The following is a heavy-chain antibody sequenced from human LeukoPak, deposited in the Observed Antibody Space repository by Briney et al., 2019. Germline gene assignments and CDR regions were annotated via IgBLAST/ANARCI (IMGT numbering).Heavy chain of an antibody. J-gene: IGHJ4*02. D-gene: IGHD3-10*01. CDR2: ISSSSSYI. Sequence: GGSLRLSCAASGFTFNTYWMNWVRQAPGKGLEWVSSISSSSSYIYYADSVKGRFTISRDNAKNSLYLQMNSLRAEDTAVYYCAKDLRSGSYLDYWGQGTLVTVSS. CDR1: GFTFNTYW. V-gene: IGHV3-21*01. CDR3: AKDLRSGSYLDY.